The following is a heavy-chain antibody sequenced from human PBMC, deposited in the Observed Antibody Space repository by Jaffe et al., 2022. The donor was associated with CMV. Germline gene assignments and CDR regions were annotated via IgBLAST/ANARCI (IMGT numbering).Heavy chain of an antibody. CDR3: ARDLKSLWSPHEYYYYGMDV. V-gene: IGHV1-2*02. J-gene: IGHJ6*02. CDR1: GYTFTGYY. CDR2: INPNSGGT. D-gene: IGHD5-18*01. Sequence: QVQLVQSGAEVKKPGASVKVSCKASGYTFTGYYMHWVRQAPGQGLEWMGWINPNSGGTNYAQKFQGRVTMTRDTSISTAYMELSRLRSDDTAVYYCARDLKSLWSPHEYYYYGMDVWGQGTTVTVSS.